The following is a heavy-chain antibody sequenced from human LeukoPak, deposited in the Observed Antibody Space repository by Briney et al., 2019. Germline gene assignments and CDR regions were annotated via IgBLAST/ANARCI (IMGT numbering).Heavy chain of an antibody. J-gene: IGHJ4*02. D-gene: IGHD1-1*01. CDR3: ARGMNEFDY. Sequence: GGSLRLSCAPSGFTVTNNYMGWVRQAPGKGLEWVSTIYSGDTPYYADSVKGRFIISRDRSNNRLYLQMNSLRVEDTAVYYCARGMNEFDYWGQGTLVTVSS. V-gene: IGHV3-53*01. CDR1: GFTVTNNY. CDR2: IYSGDTP.